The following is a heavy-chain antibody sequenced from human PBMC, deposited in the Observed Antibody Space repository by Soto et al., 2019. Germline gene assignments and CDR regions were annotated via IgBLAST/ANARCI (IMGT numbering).Heavy chain of an antibody. CDR2: IGPDGSSA. J-gene: IGHJ6*02. V-gene: IGHV3-74*03. D-gene: IGHD3-10*01. CDR3: ASNHSSYNHGVHYYHGVDV. Sequence: EVQLVESGGDLVQPGGSLRLSCAASGYSLDTYWMHWVRQIQGQGLTWVSRIGPDGSSATYADSVKGRFTISRDNADTALYLEMNSLTAADTGVYYCASNHSSYNHGVHYYHGVDVWGRWTTVTVSS. CDR1: GYSLDTYW.